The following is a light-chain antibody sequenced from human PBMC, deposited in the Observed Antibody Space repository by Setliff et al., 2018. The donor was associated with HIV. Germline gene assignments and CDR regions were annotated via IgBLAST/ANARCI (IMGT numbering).Light chain of an antibody. V-gene: IGLV2-14*03. Sequence: QSVLTQPASVSGSPGQSITISCTGTSSDVGTYNYVSWYQQHPGKAPKLMIYDVSKRPSGVSDRFSGSKSGNTASLTISGLQAEDEADYYCTSYTSSDIYVFATGTKATVL. CDR3: TSYTSSDIYV. CDR2: DVS. CDR1: SSDVGTYNY. J-gene: IGLJ1*01.